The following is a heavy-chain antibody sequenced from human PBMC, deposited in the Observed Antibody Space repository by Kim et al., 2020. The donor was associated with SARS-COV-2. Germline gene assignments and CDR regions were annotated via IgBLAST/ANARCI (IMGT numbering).Heavy chain of an antibody. CDR3: ARGGDSSSWRNRFAP. V-gene: IGHV3-30-3*01. D-gene: IGHD6-13*01. CDR1: GFTFSSYA. Sequence: GGSLRLSCAPSGFTFSSYAMHWVRQAPGKGLEWVALISYDGSNKYYVDSVKGRFTISRDNSKNTLYLQMNSLRPEDTAVYYCARGGDSSSWRNRFAPWG. CDR2: ISYDGSNK. J-gene: IGHJ5*02.